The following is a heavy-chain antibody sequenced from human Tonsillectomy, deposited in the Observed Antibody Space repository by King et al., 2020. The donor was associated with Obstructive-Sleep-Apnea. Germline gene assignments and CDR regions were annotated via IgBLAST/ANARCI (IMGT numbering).Heavy chain of an antibody. CDR2: IYHSGTT. CDR3: VSGDYGGITYFDY. D-gene: IGHD4-23*01. Sequence: QPQLQESGSGLVKPSQPLSLTCAVSGGSISSGDYSWTWIRQPPGKGLEWIGHIYHSGTTSFNPSLKSRVTISVDRSKNQFFLKMTSVTAADTAVYYCVSGDYGGITYFDYWGQGTLVTVSS. J-gene: IGHJ4*02. V-gene: IGHV4-30-2*01. CDR1: GGSISSGDYS.